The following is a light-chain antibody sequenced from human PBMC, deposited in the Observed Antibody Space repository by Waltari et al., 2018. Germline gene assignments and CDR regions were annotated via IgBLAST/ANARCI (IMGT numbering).Light chain of an antibody. CDR3: QSADSTSTYYV. J-gene: IGLJ1*01. Sequence: SSDLAQPPSVSVSPGQTARITCPGDAWPEQSAYWYQQKPGQAPVLVIYKDTERPSGIPERFSGSNSGTTVTLTISGVQAEDEADYYCQSADSTSTYYVFGSGTKVTVL. CDR1: AWPEQS. V-gene: IGLV3-25*03. CDR2: KDT.